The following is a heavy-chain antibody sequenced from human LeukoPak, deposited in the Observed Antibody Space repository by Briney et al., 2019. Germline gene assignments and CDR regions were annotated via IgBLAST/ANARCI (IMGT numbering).Heavy chain of an antibody. CDR3: AREPTQKLRYFDWFFRY. CDR2: ISYDGSNK. V-gene: IGHV3-30-3*01. Sequence: GRSLRLSCAASGFTFSSYAMHWVRQAPGKGLEWVAVISYDGSNKYYADSVKGRFTISRDNSKDTLYLQMNSLRPEDTAVYYCAREPTQKLRYFDWFFRYWGQGTLVTVSS. D-gene: IGHD3-9*01. J-gene: IGHJ4*02. CDR1: GFTFSSYA.